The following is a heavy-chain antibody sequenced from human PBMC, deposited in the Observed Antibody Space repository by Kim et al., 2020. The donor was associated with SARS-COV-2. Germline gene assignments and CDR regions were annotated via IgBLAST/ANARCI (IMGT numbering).Heavy chain of an antibody. V-gene: IGHV3-33*01. CDR3: ARENDILTGYYFDY. CDR1: GFTFSSYG. D-gene: IGHD3-9*01. J-gene: IGHJ4*02. CDR2: IWYDGSNK. Sequence: GGSLRLSCAASGFTFSSYGMHWVRQAPGKGLEWVAVIWYDGSNKYYADSVKGRFTISRDNSKNTLYLQMNSLRAEDTAVYYCARENDILTGYYFDYWGQGTLGHRLL.